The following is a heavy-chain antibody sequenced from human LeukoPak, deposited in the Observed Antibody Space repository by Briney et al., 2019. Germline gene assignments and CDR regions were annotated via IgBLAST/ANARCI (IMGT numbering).Heavy chain of an antibody. V-gene: IGHV3-64*01. D-gene: IGHD6-19*01. CDR1: GFTFSSYG. Sequence: PGGSLRLSCAASGFTFSSYGMHWVRHAPGKGLEYVSAISSNGGSTYYANSVKGRFTISRDNSKNTLYLQMGSLRAEDMAVYYCASIGPPSSGDDYWGQGTLVTVSS. CDR2: ISSNGGST. CDR3: ASIGPPSSGDDY. J-gene: IGHJ4*02.